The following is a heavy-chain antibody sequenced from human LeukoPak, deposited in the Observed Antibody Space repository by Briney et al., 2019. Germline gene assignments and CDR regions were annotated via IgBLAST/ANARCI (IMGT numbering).Heavy chain of an antibody. J-gene: IGHJ3*02. V-gene: IGHV3-23*01. Sequence: GGSLRLSCAASGFTFSSYAMSWVRQAPGKGLEWVSAISGSGGSTYYAGSVKGRFTISRDNSKNTLYLQMNNLRAEDTAVYYCAKESGYSYGSGAFDIWGQGTMVTVSS. CDR2: ISGSGGST. D-gene: IGHD5-18*01. CDR3: AKESGYSYGSGAFDI. CDR1: GFTFSSYA.